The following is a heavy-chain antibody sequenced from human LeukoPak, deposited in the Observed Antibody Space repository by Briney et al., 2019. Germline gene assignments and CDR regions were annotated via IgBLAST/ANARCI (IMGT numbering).Heavy chain of an antibody. D-gene: IGHD2-2*01. Sequence: PSETLSLTCTVSGGSISSSSYYWGWIRQPPGKGLEWIGSIYYSGSTYYNPSLKSRVTISVDTSKNQFSLKLSSVTAADTAVYYCARRSVVVPAASWWECGSRYNWFDPWGQGTLVTVSS. CDR3: ARRSVVVPAASWWECGSRYNWFDP. CDR2: IYYSGST. V-gene: IGHV4-39*01. CDR1: GGSISSSSYY. J-gene: IGHJ5*02.